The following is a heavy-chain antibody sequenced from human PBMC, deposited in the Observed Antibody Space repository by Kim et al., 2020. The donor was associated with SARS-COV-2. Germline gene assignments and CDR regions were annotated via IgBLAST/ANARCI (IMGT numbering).Heavy chain of an antibody. CDR2: MNPNSGNT. Sequence: ASVKVSCKASGYTFTSYDINWVRQATGQGLEWMGWMNPNSGNTGYAQKFQGRVTMTRNTSISTAYMELSSLRSEDTAVYYCARSGITTHAFDIWGQGTMVTVSS. V-gene: IGHV1-8*01. D-gene: IGHD3-10*01. J-gene: IGHJ3*02. CDR1: GYTFTSYD. CDR3: ARSGITTHAFDI.